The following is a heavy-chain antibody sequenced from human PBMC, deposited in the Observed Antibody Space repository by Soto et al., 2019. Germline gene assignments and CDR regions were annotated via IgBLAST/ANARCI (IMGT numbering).Heavy chain of an antibody. D-gene: IGHD6-19*01. CDR2: ISGSGGST. Sequence: GGSLRLSCAASGFTFSSYAMNWVRQAPGKGLEWVSAISGSGGSTYYADSVKGRFTISRDNSKNTLYLQMNSLRAEDTAVYYCAKSIAVGFGWNDYWGQGTLVTVSS. V-gene: IGHV3-23*01. J-gene: IGHJ4*02. CDR1: GFTFSSYA. CDR3: AKSIAVGFGWNDY.